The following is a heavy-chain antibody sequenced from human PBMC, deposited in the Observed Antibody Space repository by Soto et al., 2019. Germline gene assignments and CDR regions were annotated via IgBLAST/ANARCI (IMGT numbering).Heavy chain of an antibody. D-gene: IGHD1-1*01. J-gene: IGHJ4*02. CDR2: IFYIGGT. V-gene: IGHV4-59*02. CDR3: ARVQVVHKVIDY. CDR1: GASVTTEY. Sequence: KRSGALSPTSPSSGASVTTEYWIWIRHSPGQGLEWSGYIFYIGGTAHNTTLKRRVTMPLDMSKKQFSLKLTSVTAAEAAPQYCARVQVVHKVIDYWGQGTLVTVS.